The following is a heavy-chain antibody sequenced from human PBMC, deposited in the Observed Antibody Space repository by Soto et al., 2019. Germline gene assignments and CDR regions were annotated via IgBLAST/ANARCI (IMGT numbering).Heavy chain of an antibody. CDR1: GGTFSSYA. J-gene: IGHJ3*02. CDR3: ASGYCSSTSCYVGDAFDI. V-gene: IGHV1-69*01. Sequence: QVQLEQSGAEVKKPGSSVKVSCKASGGTFSSYAISWVRQAPGQGLEWMGGIIPIFGTANYAQKFQGRVTITADESTSTAYMELSSLRSEDTAVYYCASGYCSSTSCYVGDAFDIWGQGTMVTVSS. CDR2: IIPIFGTA. D-gene: IGHD2-2*03.